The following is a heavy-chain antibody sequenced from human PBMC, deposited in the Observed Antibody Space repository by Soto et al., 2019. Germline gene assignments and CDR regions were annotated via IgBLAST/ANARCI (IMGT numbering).Heavy chain of an antibody. CDR1: GFTFSSYS. D-gene: IGHD3-10*01. V-gene: IGHV3-21*01. Sequence: EVQLVESGGGLVKPGGSLRLSCAASGFTFSSYSMNWVRQAPGKGLEWVSSISSSSSYISYADSVKGRFTISRDNAKSSLYLQMNRLRAEDTAVYYCAREELLGFGELFSYFDYWGQGTLVTVSS. J-gene: IGHJ4*02. CDR2: ISSSSSYI. CDR3: AREELLGFGELFSYFDY.